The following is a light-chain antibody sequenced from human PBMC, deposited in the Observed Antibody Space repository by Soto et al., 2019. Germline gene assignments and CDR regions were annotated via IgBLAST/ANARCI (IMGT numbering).Light chain of an antibody. J-gene: IGLJ1*01. Sequence: QSVLTQPPSVSEAPRQRVTISCSGSSSNIGNNAVNWYQQLPGQAPKIVIYYDNLLTSGVSDRFSGSKSGISASLAISDLQSDDEADYYCASWDDSLNAYVFGPGTKLTDL. CDR2: YDN. CDR1: SSNIGNNA. CDR3: ASWDDSLNAYV. V-gene: IGLV1-36*01.